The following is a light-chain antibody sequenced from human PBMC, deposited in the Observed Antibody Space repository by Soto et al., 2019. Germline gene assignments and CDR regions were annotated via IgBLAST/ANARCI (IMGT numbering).Light chain of an antibody. J-gene: IGKJ2*01. V-gene: IGKV3-15*01. CDR1: QSVSSN. CDR3: QKYNDWPPEYT. CDR2: AAS. Sequence: EIVMTQSPATLSVSPGERATLSCMAIQSVSSNLAWYQQKPGQAPRLLNYAASIRATGLPATFSGSGSGTEFTLTISRLQSADSAVYYCQKYNDWPPEYTFGQGTKLELK.